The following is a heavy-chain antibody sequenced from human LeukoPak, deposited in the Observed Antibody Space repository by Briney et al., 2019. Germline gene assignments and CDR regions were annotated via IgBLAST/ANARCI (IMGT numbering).Heavy chain of an antibody. Sequence: GGSLRLSCVGSGLNFITYDLTWVRQAPGKGLEWVALFGTRHTHIFYADSVEGRFAISRDNSKNTVYLQMNSLRVEDAAVYYCAARLPLCGMDVWGQGTTVTVSS. J-gene: IGHJ6*02. CDR3: AARLPLCGMDV. CDR1: GLNFITYD. CDR2: FGTRHTHI. V-gene: IGHV3-23*01. D-gene: IGHD2-21*02.